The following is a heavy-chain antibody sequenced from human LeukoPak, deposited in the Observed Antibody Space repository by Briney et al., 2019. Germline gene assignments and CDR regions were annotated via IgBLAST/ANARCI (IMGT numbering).Heavy chain of an antibody. CDR2: IRGSGCST. CDR3: ANHARGYDSSGYYYY. Sequence: GGPLRLSCVVSGFIFSNYDMHGVREAPEKGLEWVSTIRGSGCSTYYAAYVKGRFTISRDNSKNTLYLQMNSLRAEDTAVYYCANHARGYDSSGYYYYWGQGTLVTVSS. CDR1: GFIFSNYD. D-gene: IGHD3-22*01. V-gene: IGHV3-23*01. J-gene: IGHJ4*02.